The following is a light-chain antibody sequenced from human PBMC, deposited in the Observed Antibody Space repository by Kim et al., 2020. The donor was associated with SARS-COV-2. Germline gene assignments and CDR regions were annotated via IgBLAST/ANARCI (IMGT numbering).Light chain of an antibody. J-gene: IGKJ1*01. CDR2: GAS. Sequence: SQGERTALSCRASQSVTSNYLAWCRQKPGQAPRLRIYGASTRTTGIPDRFSGSGSGTDFTLTISRLEPEDFAVYYCQQYSITSRTFGQGTKVEFK. V-gene: IGKV3-20*01. CDR3: QQYSITSRT. CDR1: QSVTSNY.